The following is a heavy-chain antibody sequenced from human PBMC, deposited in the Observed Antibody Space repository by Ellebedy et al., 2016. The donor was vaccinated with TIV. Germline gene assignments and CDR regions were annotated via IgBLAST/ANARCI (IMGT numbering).Heavy chain of an antibody. CDR2: IYGGGGT. D-gene: IGHD3-10*01. V-gene: IGHV3-53*01. CDR3: ASLFTIPYGMDV. Sequence: LTLTCTFPGFSLSTSGMCVSWVRQAPGKGLEWVSIIYGGGGTYYADSVKGRFTISRDNAKNSLYLQMNSLRAEDTAVYYCASLFTIPYGMDVWGQGTTVTVSS. J-gene: IGHJ6*02. CDR1: GFSLSTSGMC.